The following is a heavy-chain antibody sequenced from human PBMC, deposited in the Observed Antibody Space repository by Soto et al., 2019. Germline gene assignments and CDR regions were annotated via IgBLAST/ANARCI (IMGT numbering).Heavy chain of an antibody. CDR3: ARFLGYSSGWLAP. D-gene: IGHD6-19*01. V-gene: IGHV4-59*01. J-gene: IGHJ5*02. CDR2: IYYSGST. CDR1: GGSISSYY. Sequence: NPSETLSLTCTVSGGSISSYYWSWIRQPPGKGLEWIGYIYYSGSTNYNPSLKSRVTISVDASKNQFSLKLSSVTAADTAVYYCARFLGYSSGWLAPWGQGTLVTVSS.